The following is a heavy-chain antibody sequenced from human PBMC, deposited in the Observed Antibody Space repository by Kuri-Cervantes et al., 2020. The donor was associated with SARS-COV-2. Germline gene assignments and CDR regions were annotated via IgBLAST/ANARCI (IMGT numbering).Heavy chain of an antibody. Sequence: SETLSLTCTVSGGSISSYYRSWIRQPPGKGLEWIGYIYYSGSTNYNPSLKSRVTISVDTSKNQFSLKLSSVTAADTAVYYCARSRGAIDYWGQGTLVTVSS. J-gene: IGHJ4*02. CDR2: IYYSGST. V-gene: IGHV4-59*01. CDR1: GGSISSYY. CDR3: ARSRGAIDY. D-gene: IGHD1-26*01.